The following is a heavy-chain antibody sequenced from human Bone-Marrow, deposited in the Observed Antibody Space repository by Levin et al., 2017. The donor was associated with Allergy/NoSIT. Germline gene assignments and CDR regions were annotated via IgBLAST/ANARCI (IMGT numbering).Heavy chain of an antibody. CDR1: GFTFSSHG. V-gene: IGHV3-30*18. J-gene: IGHJ4*02. D-gene: IGHD5-18*01. CDR3: AKEGDYTYGYEVDY. CDR2: ISHDGSNQ. Sequence: PGGSLRLSCAASGFTFSSHGMHWVRQAPGKGLEWVAIISHDGSNQYYGDSVRGRFTISRDNSKNMLYLQMNSLTPEDTAVYYCAKEGDYTYGYEVDYWGQGTLVTVSS.